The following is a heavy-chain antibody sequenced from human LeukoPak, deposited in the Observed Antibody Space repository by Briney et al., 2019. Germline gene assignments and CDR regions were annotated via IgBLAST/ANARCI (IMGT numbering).Heavy chain of an antibody. V-gene: IGHV4-59*08. CDR1: GGSISSYY. CDR3: ARLGIGVVPSAMLGDYYFDY. CDR2: IYYSGST. J-gene: IGHJ4*02. Sequence: SETLSLTCTVSGGSISSYYWSWIRQPPGKGLEWIGYIYYSGSTNYNPSLKSRVTISVDTSKNQFSLKLTSVAAADTAVYYCARLGIGVVPSAMLGDYYFDYWGQGTLVTVSS. D-gene: IGHD2-2*01.